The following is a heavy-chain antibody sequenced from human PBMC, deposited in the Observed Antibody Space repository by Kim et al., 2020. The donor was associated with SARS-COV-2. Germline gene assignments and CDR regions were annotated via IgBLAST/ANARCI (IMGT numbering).Heavy chain of an antibody. Sequence: TPPPKSRVTISVDTSKNQFSLKLSSVTAADTAVYYCARHPLVVATISFDYWGQGTLVTVSS. V-gene: IGHV4-39*01. CDR3: ARHPLVVATISFDY. J-gene: IGHJ4*02. D-gene: IGHD5-12*01.